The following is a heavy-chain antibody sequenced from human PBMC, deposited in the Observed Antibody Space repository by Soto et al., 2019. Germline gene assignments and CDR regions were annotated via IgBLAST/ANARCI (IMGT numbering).Heavy chain of an antibody. CDR3: ARFFGMIPYYYGMDV. J-gene: IGHJ6*02. CDR2: IYYTGST. V-gene: IGHV4-61*08. D-gene: IGHD3-10*01. CDR1: GGSISSGGYY. Sequence: SETLSLTCTVSGGSISSGGYYWSWIRQTPGKGLEWIGYIYYTGSTNYNPSLKSRVTISVDTSKNQFFLKLRSVTAADTAVYYCARFFGMIPYYYGMDVWGQGTTVTVSS.